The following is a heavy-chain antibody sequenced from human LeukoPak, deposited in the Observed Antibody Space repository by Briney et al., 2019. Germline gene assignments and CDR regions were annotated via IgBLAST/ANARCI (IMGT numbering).Heavy chain of an antibody. CDR3: ARATELRTYYYYMDV. CDR2: IIPIFGTA. Sequence: GASVKVSCKASGGTFSSYAISWVRQAPGQGLEWMGGIIPIFGTANYAQKFQGRVTITADESTSTAYMELSSLRSEDTAVYYCARATELRTYYYYMDVWGKGTTVTISS. J-gene: IGHJ6*03. CDR1: GGTFSSYA. V-gene: IGHV1-69*13. D-gene: IGHD1-14*01.